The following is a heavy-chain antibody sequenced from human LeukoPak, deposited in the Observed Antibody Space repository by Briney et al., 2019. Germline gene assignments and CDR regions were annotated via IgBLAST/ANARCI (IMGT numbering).Heavy chain of an antibody. D-gene: IGHD3-9*01. Sequence: GASVKVSCKASGYTFTSYGISWVRQAPGQGLEWMGWISAYNGNTNYAQKLQGRVTMTTDTSTSTAYMELRSLRSDDTAVYYCARVGQYYDILTGYFDYWGQGTLVTVPS. CDR1: GYTFTSYG. J-gene: IGHJ4*02. CDR3: ARVGQYYDILTGYFDY. V-gene: IGHV1-18*04. CDR2: ISAYNGNT.